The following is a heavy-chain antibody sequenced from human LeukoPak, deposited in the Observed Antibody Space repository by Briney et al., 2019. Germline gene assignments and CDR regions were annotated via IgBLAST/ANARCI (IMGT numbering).Heavy chain of an antibody. CDR2: IYPGDSDT. Sequence: GESLKTSCKGSGYSFTSYWIGWVRQMPGKGLEWMVIIYPGDSDTRYSPSFQGQVTISADKSISTAYLQWSSLKASDTAMYYCARPSDLAAAGPVDYWGQGTLVTVSS. D-gene: IGHD6-13*01. V-gene: IGHV5-51*01. CDR3: ARPSDLAAAGPVDY. CDR1: GYSFTSYW. J-gene: IGHJ4*02.